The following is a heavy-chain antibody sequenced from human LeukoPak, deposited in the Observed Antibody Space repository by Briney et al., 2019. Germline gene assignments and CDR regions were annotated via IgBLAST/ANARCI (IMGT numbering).Heavy chain of an antibody. V-gene: IGHV3-48*01. CDR1: EFTFSSYS. Sequence: GGSLRLSCAASEFTFSSYSMNWVRQAPGKGLEWVSYISSSSSPIYYADSVKGRFTISRDNAKNSLYLQMNSLRAEDTAVYYCSRDRLGGLDYWGQGTLVTVSS. J-gene: IGHJ4*02. D-gene: IGHD5-12*01. CDR3: SRDRLGGLDY. CDR2: ISSSSSPI.